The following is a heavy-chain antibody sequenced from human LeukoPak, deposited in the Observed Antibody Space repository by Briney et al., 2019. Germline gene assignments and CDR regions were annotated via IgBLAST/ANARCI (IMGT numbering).Heavy chain of an antibody. Sequence: GRSLRLSCAASGFTFSSYAMHWVRQAPGKGLEWVAVISYDGSNKYYADSVKGRFTISRDNSKNTLYLQMNSLRAEDTAVYYCAKVRSPARASQLRYFDYWGQGTLVTVSS. CDR2: ISYDGSNK. D-gene: IGHD3-9*01. CDR1: GFTFSSYA. J-gene: IGHJ4*02. V-gene: IGHV3-30*04. CDR3: AKVRSPARASQLRYFDY.